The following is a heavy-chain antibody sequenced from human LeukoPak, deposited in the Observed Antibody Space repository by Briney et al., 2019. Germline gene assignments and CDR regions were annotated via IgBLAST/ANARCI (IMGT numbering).Heavy chain of an antibody. V-gene: IGHV3-33*01. D-gene: IGHD4-23*01. CDR3: AREEGVDGTSGINN. CDR2: IWYNGNT. CDR1: GFTFSTYG. Sequence: SGGSLRLSCAASGFTFSTYGMHWVRQAPGKGLEWVSDIWYNGNTYYADSVKGRFTTSRNNSKSTLYLQMNSLRAEDTAVYYCAREEGVDGTSGINNWGQGTLVIVSS. J-gene: IGHJ4*02.